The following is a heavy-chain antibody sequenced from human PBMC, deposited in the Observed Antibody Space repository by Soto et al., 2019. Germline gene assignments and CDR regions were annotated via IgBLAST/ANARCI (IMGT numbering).Heavy chain of an antibody. Sequence: GGSLRLSCAASGFNLNTYSMNWVRQAPGKGLEWLSYISSSSSTIYYADSVKGRFTISRDNAKNSLYLQMNSLRAEDTAVYYCARDRPKTLRFLGWSPSPYGMDVWGQGTTVTVSS. CDR3: ARDRPKTLRFLGWSPSPYGMDV. CDR2: ISSSSSTI. J-gene: IGHJ6*02. CDR1: GFNLNTYS. D-gene: IGHD3-3*01. V-gene: IGHV3-48*01.